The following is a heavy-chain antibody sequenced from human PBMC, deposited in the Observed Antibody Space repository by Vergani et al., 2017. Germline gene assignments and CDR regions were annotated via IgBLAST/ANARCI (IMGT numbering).Heavy chain of an antibody. J-gene: IGHJ6*03. CDR2: IYYSGST. CDR1: GASIRSYY. CDR3: ARDYSTAIIETRDYYIDV. Sequence: QVQLQESGPGLVKPPETLSLTCTVSGASIRSYYWSWIRQPPGKGLEWISYIYYSGSTSYNPSLKSRVTTSIDTSKNQFSLKLNSVTAADTAVYYCARDYSTAIIETRDYYIDVWGKGATVTVSS. V-gene: IGHV4-59*01. D-gene: IGHD2-21*01.